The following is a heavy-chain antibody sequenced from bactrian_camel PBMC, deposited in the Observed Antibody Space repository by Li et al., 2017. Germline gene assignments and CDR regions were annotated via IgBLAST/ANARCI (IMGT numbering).Heavy chain of an antibody. CDR2: IDSDGSI. CDR3: AAHCYSGSLCYNWGGCDY. Sequence: HVQLVESGGGSVQAGGSLRLSCARSGDINSRVCVGWFRQSPGKEREAVAEIDSDGSINYADSVTGRFTVSQDSIKNTLWLQMNSLKSEDTAMYYCAAHCYSGSLCYNWGGCDYRGQGTQVTVS. CDR1: GDINSRVC. J-gene: IGHJ4*01. D-gene: IGHD3*01. V-gene: IGHV3S53*01.